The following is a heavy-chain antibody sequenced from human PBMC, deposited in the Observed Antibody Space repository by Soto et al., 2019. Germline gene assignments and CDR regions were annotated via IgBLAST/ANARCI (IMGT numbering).Heavy chain of an antibody. CDR1: GNTFNSYV. CDR3: ASESLGAKGADH. V-gene: IGHV1-69*10. D-gene: IGHD3-16*01. J-gene: IGHJ4*02. CDR2: IIPIIGVT. Sequence: QVQLVQSGPEVKKPGASVKVSCKASGNTFNSYVISWVRQAPGQGLEWMGGIIPIIGVTHYAQKFQGRVTISALSSTGTAYMELTNLGFEDTALYFCASESLGAKGADHWGQGTLVTVSS.